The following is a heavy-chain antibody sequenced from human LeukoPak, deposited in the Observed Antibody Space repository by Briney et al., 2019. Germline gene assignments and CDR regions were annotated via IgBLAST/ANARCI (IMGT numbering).Heavy chain of an antibody. CDR2: IWYDVRKE. CDR3: AKSAKRWGGYWIDDYNYYYMDP. CDR1: GFTFSSHV. Sequence: PGRSLRLSCETSGFTFSSHVMHWVRQAPGKGLEWVAVIWYDVRKEYYADSVKGRFSISRDDSKNTLYLQMNSLRVEDTALYYCAKSAKRWGGYWIDDYNYYYMDPWGKGATVTLSS. J-gene: IGHJ6*03. V-gene: IGHV3-33*06. D-gene: IGHD4/OR15-4a*01.